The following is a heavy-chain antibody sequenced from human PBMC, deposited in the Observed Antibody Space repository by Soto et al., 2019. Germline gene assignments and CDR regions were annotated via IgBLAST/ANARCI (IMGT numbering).Heavy chain of an antibody. D-gene: IGHD2-21*01. CDR1: GFTFSSYA. CDR2: IDGSGAT. Sequence: EVQLLESGGGLVQPGGSLRLSCAASGFTFSSYAMSWVRQAPVKGLEWVSTIDGSGATYYADSVKGRFTISRDNSKHTLYLQMDSLRAEDTAVYYCAKRGDVSTTGRCFDPWGQGTLVTVSS. J-gene: IGHJ5*02. CDR3: AKRGDVSTTGRCFDP. V-gene: IGHV3-23*01.